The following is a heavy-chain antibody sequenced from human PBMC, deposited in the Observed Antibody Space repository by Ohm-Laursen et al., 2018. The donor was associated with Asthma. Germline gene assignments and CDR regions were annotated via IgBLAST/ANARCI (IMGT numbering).Heavy chain of an antibody. V-gene: IGHV4-61*01. CDR3: AREMIWSSDYYGMDV. Sequence: SETLSLTCTVSGGSVSSGSYYWSWIRQPPGKGLEWIGYIYYSGSTNYNPSLKSRVTISVDTSKNQFSLKLSSVTAADTAVYYCAREMIWSSDYYGMDVWGQGTTVTVSS. D-gene: IGHD3-3*01. J-gene: IGHJ6*02. CDR1: GGSVSSGSYY. CDR2: IYYSGST.